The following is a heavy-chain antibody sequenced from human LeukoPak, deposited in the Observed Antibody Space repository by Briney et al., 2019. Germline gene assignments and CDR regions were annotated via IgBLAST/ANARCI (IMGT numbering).Heavy chain of an antibody. CDR2: INPNSGGT. D-gene: IGHD3-9*01. V-gene: IGHV1-2*02. J-gene: IGHJ3*02. CDR1: GYTFTGYY. Sequence: ASVKVSCKASGYTFTGYYMRWVRQAPGQGLEWMGWINPNSGGTNYAQKFQGRVTMTRDTSISTAYMELSRLRSDDTAVYYCARSEVQTYYDILTGYYPPYDAFDIWGQGTMVTVSS. CDR3: ARSEVQTYYDILTGYYPPYDAFDI.